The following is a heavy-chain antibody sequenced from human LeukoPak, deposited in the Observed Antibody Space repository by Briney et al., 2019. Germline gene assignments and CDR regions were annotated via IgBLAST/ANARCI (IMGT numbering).Heavy chain of an antibody. Sequence: ASVKVSCKASGYTFSNYGISWVREAPGQGLEWMGWISGYNGKTNYAQNLQGRVTVTIDTSTSTAYMELRSLRSDDTAVYYCARWSGGSDWLYHYCMDVWGQGTTVTVSS. J-gene: IGHJ6*02. D-gene: IGHD6-19*01. CDR3: ARWSGGSDWLYHYCMDV. CDR1: GYTFSNYG. CDR2: ISGYNGKT. V-gene: IGHV1-18*01.